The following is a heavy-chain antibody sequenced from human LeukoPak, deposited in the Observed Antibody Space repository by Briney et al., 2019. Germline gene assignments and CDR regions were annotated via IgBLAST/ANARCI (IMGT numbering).Heavy chain of an antibody. D-gene: IGHD4/OR15-4a*01. CDR1: GYTFTNYH. CDR2: INPSGGST. CDR3: ARATWYGGNPSGAFDI. J-gene: IGHJ3*02. V-gene: IGHV1-46*01. Sequence: ASVKVSYKASGYTFTNYHLHWVRQAPGQGLEWMGIINPSGGSTSYAQKFQDRVTMTRDTSTSTVYMELNSLRSEDTAVYYCARATWYGGNPSGAFDIWGQGTMVTVSS.